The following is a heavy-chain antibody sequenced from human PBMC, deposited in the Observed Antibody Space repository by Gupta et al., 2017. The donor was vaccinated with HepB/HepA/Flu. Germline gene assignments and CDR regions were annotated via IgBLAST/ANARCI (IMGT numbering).Heavy chain of an antibody. Sequence: QVQLVESGGGVVQPGRSLRLSCAASGFTFSSYGMHWVRQAPGKGLEWVAVIWYDGSNKYYADSVKGRFTISRDNSKNTLYLQMNSLRAEDTAVYYCAREGGYSYGYLLQRKDAFDIWGQGTMVTVSS. D-gene: IGHD5-18*01. J-gene: IGHJ3*02. V-gene: IGHV3-33*01. CDR2: IWYDGSNK. CDR1: GFTFSSYG. CDR3: AREGGYSYGYLLQRKDAFDI.